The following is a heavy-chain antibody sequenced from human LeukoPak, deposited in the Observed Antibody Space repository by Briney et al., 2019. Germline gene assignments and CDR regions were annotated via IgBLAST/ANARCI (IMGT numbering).Heavy chain of an antibody. CDR1: GYTFTSYY. D-gene: IGHD2-2*02. CDR3: ASVGPFCSSTSCYTWNDAFDI. CDR2: INPNSGGT. Sequence: ASVKVSCKASGYTFTSYYMHWVRQAPGQGLEWMGWINPNSGGTNYAQKFQGRVTMTRDTSISTAYMELSRLRSDDTAVYYCASVGPFCSSTSCYTWNDAFDIWGQGTMVTVSS. J-gene: IGHJ3*02. V-gene: IGHV1-2*02.